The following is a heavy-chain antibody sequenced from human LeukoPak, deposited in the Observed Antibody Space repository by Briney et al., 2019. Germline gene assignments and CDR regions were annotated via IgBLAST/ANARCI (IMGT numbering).Heavy chain of an antibody. CDR3: ARGGGGQWGYFDY. D-gene: IGHD3-16*01. Sequence: ASVKVSCKASGYTFTTNGIIWVRQAPGQGLEWMGWISAKNGNTNYAQNLQGRVTMTPDTSTSTAYMELGSLRSDDTAVYYCARGGGGQWGYFDYWGQGTLVTVFS. V-gene: IGHV1-18*04. CDR2: ISAKNGNT. CDR1: GYTFTTNG. J-gene: IGHJ4*02.